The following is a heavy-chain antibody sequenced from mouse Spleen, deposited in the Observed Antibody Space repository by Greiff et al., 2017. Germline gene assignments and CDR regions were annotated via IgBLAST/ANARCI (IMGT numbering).Heavy chain of an antibody. CDR2: IWSGGST. CDR3: AKKGLLHAMDY. V-gene: IGHV2-5*01. CDR1: GFSLTSYG. J-gene: IGHJ4*01. Sequence: QVQLQQSGPGLVQPSQSLSITCTVSGFSLTSYGVHWVRQSPGKGLEWLGVIWSGGSTAYNAAFMSILSITKENSKSQVVFKMNSLQADDTAIYYCAKKGLLHAMDYWGQGTSVTVSS. D-gene: IGHD2-3*01.